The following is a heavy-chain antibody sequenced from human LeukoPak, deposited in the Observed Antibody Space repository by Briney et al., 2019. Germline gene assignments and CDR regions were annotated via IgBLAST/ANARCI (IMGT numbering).Heavy chain of an antibody. D-gene: IGHD3-10*01. Sequence: PGGSLRLSCTVSGFTVSSNSMSWVRQAPGKGLEWVSFIYSDNTHYSDSVKGRFTISRDNSKNTLYLQMNSLRAEDTAVYYCARDLSRSFSMIRGLIQHREFDFWGRGTLVTVSS. CDR3: ARDLSRSFSMIRGLIQHREFDF. J-gene: IGHJ4*02. CDR1: GFTVSSNS. CDR2: IYSDNT. V-gene: IGHV3-53*01.